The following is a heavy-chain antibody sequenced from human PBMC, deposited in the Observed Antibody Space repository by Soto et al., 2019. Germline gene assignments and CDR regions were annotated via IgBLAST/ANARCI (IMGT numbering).Heavy chain of an antibody. CDR1: GGSISSYY. V-gene: IGHV4-59*01. CDR3: ARQSGYDSVWYFDL. D-gene: IGHD5-12*01. J-gene: IGHJ2*01. Sequence: PSATLSLTCTVSGGSISSYYWSWIRQPPGNGLEWIGYIYYSGSTNYNPSLKSRFTISVDTSKNQFSLKLSSVTAADTAVYYCARQSGYDSVWYFDLWGRGTLVTVSS. CDR2: IYYSGST.